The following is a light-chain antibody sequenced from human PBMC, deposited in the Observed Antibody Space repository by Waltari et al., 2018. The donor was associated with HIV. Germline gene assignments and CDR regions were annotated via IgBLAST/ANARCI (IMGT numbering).Light chain of an antibody. CDR1: SSDVGGYNY. Sequence: QSALTQPRSVSGSPGQSVTISCTGTSSDVGGYNYVSWYQQLPGKAPKLMIYDLTERPSGVPDRFSGSKSGNTASLTISGRQADDEADYYCCSFAGSYTWLFGGGTKLTVL. CDR3: CSFAGSYTWL. V-gene: IGLV2-11*01. J-gene: IGLJ2*01. CDR2: DLT.